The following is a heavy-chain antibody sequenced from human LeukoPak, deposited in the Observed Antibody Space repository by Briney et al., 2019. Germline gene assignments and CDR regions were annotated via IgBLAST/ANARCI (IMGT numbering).Heavy chain of an antibody. Sequence: SQTLSLTCAISGDSVSSNSAAWNWIRQSPSRGLEWLGRTYYRSKWYNDYAVSLKSRITINPDTSKNQFSLQLNSVTAADTAVYYCARDRLGRVAVADTYSYYGMDVWGQGTTVTVSS. CDR2: TYYRSKWYN. V-gene: IGHV6-1*01. CDR3: ARDRLGRVAVADTYSYYGMDV. CDR1: GDSVSSNSAA. D-gene: IGHD6-19*01. J-gene: IGHJ6*02.